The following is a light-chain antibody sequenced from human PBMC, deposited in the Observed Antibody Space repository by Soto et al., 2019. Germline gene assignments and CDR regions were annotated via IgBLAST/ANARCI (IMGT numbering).Light chain of an antibody. V-gene: IGKV3-20*01. Sequence: DIVLTQSPGTLSLSPGERATLSCRASQSVNSNYLAWYQQKPGQAARLLIYGASSRATGIPDRFSGVGSGTDFTLTISRLEPEDFAVYYCQQYGSSPPTVGGGTKVDIK. CDR1: QSVNSNY. CDR2: GAS. CDR3: QQYGSSPPT. J-gene: IGKJ4*01.